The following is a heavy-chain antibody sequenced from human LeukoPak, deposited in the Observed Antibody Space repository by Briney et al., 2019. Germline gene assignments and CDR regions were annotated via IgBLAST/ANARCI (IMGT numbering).Heavy chain of an antibody. D-gene: IGHD6-19*01. Sequence: SSETLSLTCTVSDDSISNYYWSWIRQPPGKGLEWIGYIYYSGSTTYNPSLKSRVTMSVDTSKNQFSLKLRSVTAADTALYYCARIYNSSQWLAPGDYWDQGTLVTVSS. J-gene: IGHJ4*02. CDR2: IYYSGST. CDR3: ARIYNSSQWLAPGDY. CDR1: DDSISNYY. V-gene: IGHV4-59*01.